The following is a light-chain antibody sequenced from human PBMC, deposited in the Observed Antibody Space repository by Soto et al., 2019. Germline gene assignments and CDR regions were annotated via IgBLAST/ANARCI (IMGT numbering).Light chain of an antibody. Sequence: IVLTQSPGTLSLSPGERATLSCRSSHSVTSNYLAWYQQKPGQAPRLLIYDVSSRATGIPDRFSGSGSGTHFTLTISRLEPVDFAVYYCQQYGISPTFGQGTKVEIK. J-gene: IGKJ1*01. V-gene: IGKV3-20*01. CDR1: HSVTSNY. CDR3: QQYGISPT. CDR2: DVS.